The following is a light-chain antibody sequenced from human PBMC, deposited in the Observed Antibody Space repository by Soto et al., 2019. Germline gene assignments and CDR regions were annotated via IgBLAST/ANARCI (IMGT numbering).Light chain of an antibody. J-gene: IGKJ1*01. CDR3: QQYGSTTPVT. V-gene: IGKV3-20*01. CDR1: QSVSSSY. Sequence: EMVLTQSPGTLSLSPGERATLSCRASQSVSSSYLAWYQQKPGQAPRLLIYGASSRATGIPDRFSGSGSGTDFTLTISRLEPEDFAVYYCQQYGSTTPVTFGQGTKVDIK. CDR2: GAS.